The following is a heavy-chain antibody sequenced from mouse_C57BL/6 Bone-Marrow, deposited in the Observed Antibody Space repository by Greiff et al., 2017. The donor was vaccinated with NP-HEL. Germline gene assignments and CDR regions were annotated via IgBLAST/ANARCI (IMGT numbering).Heavy chain of an antibody. D-gene: IGHD1-1*01. CDR3: TRRRYYYGSSPWFAY. Sequence: QVQLQQSGAELVRPGASVTLSCKASGYTFTDYEMHWVKQTPVHGLEWIGAIDPETGGTAYNQKFKGKAILTADKSSSTAYMELRSLTSEDSAVYYCTRRRYYYGSSPWFAYWGQGTLVTVSA. CDR1: GYTFTDYE. V-gene: IGHV1-15*01. J-gene: IGHJ3*01. CDR2: IDPETGGT.